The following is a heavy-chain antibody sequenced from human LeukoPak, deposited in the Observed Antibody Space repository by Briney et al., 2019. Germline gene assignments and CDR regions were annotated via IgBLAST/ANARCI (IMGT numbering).Heavy chain of an antibody. Sequence: GGSLRLSCAASGFTFGNFAMTWVRQAPGKGLEWVSAITGSGGGKYYADSVKGRFVISRNNSENTLDLQMNSLRAEDTAVYYCAKGLQHSNLDWGHGTLVTVSS. CDR3: AKGLQHSNLD. CDR2: ITGSGGGK. J-gene: IGHJ4*01. D-gene: IGHD5-18*01. CDR1: GFTFGNFA. V-gene: IGHV3-23*01.